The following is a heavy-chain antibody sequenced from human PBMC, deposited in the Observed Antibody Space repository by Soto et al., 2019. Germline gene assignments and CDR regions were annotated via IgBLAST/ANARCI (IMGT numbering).Heavy chain of an antibody. Sequence: PSETLSHTCTVSGGTISSDYWGWIRQPPGKGLEGVGYIYYSGSTNYSPSLKNRVTISVDTSKNQFSLKLSSVTAADTAVYYCARSIVVVTALDYSGQGTLVTVSS. V-gene: IGHV4-59*08. CDR3: ARSIVVVTALDY. D-gene: IGHD2-21*02. CDR2: IYYSGST. CDR1: GGTISSDY. J-gene: IGHJ4*02.